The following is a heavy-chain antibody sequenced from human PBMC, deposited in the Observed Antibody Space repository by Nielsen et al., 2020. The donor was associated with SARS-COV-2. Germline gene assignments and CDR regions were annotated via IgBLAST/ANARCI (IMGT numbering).Heavy chain of an antibody. CDR2: ISPNRGAT. V-gene: IGHV1-2*06. D-gene: IGHD1-14*01. Sequence: ASVTVSCKASGYTATDYFVHWVRQAPGQGLEWMGRISPNRGATNYAQTFQGRVIMTRDTSTATAYIELSRLTSDDTAVYYCATEVNQGGMDVWGQGTTVIVSS. CDR1: GYTATDYF. CDR3: ATEVNQGGMDV. J-gene: IGHJ6*02.